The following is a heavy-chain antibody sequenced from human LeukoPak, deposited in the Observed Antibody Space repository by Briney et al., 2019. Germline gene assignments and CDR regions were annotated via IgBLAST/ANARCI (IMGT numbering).Heavy chain of an antibody. CDR1: GGSISSGGYY. CDR3: ARAPSRDDAFDI. CDR2: IYYSGST. V-gene: IGHV4-31*03. J-gene: IGHJ3*02. Sequence: SETLSLTCTVSGGSISSGGYYWSWIRQHPGKGLEWIGYIYYSGSTYYNPSLKSRVTISVDTSKNRFSLKLSSVTAADTAVYYCARAPSRDDAFDIWGQGTMVTVSS.